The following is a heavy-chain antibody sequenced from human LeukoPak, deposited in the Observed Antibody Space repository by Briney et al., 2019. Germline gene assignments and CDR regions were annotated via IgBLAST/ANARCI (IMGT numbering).Heavy chain of an antibody. CDR2: IKQDGSEK. J-gene: IGHJ3*02. CDR3: ARDQGFDAFDI. CDR1: GFTFSSYW. V-gene: IGHV3-7*01. Sequence: PGGSLRLSCAASGFTFSSYWMSWVRQAPGKGLEWVANIKQDGSEKYYVDSVKGRFTISRDNAKNSLYLQMNSLRAEDAAVYYCARDQGFDAFDIWGQGTMVTVSS.